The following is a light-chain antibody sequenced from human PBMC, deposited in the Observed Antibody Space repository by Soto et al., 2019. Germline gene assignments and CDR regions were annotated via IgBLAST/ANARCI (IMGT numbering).Light chain of an antibody. J-gene: IGKJ1*01. CDR1: QSVSSSY. Sequence: ESVLTQSPGTLSLSPGERATLSWRASQSVSSSYLAWYQQKPGQAPRLLIDGASNRATGIPDRFSGSGSGTDFTLTISRLEPEDFAVYYCQQYGSSQTFGQGTKVDIK. CDR3: QQYGSSQT. CDR2: GAS. V-gene: IGKV3-20*01.